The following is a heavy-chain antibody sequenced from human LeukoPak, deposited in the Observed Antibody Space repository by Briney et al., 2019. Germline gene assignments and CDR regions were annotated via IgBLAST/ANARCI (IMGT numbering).Heavy chain of an antibody. CDR2: IYSGGST. J-gene: IGHJ3*02. CDR3: AKDPSYDSSGTHDAFDI. V-gene: IGHV3-53*01. D-gene: IGHD3-22*01. CDR1: GFTVSSNY. Sequence: GGSLRLSCAASGFTVSSNYMSWVRQAPGKGLEWVSVIYSGGSTYYADSVKGRFTISRDNSKNTLYLQMNSLGAEDTAVYYCAKDPSYDSSGTHDAFDIWGQGTMVTVSS.